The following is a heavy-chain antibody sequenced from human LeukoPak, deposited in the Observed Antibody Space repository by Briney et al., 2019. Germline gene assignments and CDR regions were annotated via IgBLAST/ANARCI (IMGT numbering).Heavy chain of an antibody. J-gene: IGHJ5*02. CDR1: GGSISSSSYY. CDR2: IYYSGST. V-gene: IGHV4-39*07. CDR3: ARDLNSSGWYNDWFDP. D-gene: IGHD6-19*01. Sequence: SETLSLTCTVSGGSISSSSYYWGWIRQPPGKGLEWIGSIYYSGSTYYNPSLKSRVTISVDTSKNQFSLKLSSVTAADTAVYYCARDLNSSGWYNDWFDPWGQGTLVTVSS.